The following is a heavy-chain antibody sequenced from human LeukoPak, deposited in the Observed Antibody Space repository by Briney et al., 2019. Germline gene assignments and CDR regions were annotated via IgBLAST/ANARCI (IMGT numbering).Heavy chain of an antibody. CDR2: ISGSGDKT. Sequence: GSLRLSCAASGSSLSTYALSWVRQAPGGGLEWVAAISGSGDKTYHADSVKGRFTISKDNSENRLSLQMDSLRAEDTAVYFCAKDTTAWWYHRAYMNVWGKGTTVTVSS. J-gene: IGHJ6*03. CDR1: GSSLSTYA. V-gene: IGHV3-23*01. CDR3: AKDTTAWWYHRAYMNV. D-gene: IGHD2-15*01.